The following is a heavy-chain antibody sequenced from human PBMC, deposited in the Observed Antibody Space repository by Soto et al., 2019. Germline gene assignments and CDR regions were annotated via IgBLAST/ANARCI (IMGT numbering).Heavy chain of an antibody. D-gene: IGHD6-6*01. V-gene: IGHV5-51*01. CDR1: GYTFTDYW. CDR2: IYPGDSDT. Sequence: ESLKISCKGSGYTFTDYWIGWVRQLPGKGLEWMGIIYPGDSDTRYSPSFQGQVTISADKSISTAYLQWSSLKASDTAMYYCVRQTPPGSSSHGLDFWGQGTLVTVSA. CDR3: VRQTPPGSSSHGLDF. J-gene: IGHJ4*02.